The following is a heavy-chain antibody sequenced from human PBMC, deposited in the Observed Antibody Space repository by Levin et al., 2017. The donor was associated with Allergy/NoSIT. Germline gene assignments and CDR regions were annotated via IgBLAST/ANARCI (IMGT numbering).Heavy chain of an antibody. D-gene: IGHD3-10*01. CDR1: GFTFDDYA. CDR3: VKGFGATVPSGMDV. Sequence: RAGGSLRLSCEASGFTFDDYAMHWVRQVPGKGLEWVSIIDWNSGKIHYADSVKGRFIVSRDNARNSLHLQMNSLRREDTAMYYCVKGFGATVPSGMDVWGPGTMVTVSS. J-gene: IGHJ6*02. V-gene: IGHV3-9*01. CDR2: IDWNSGKI.